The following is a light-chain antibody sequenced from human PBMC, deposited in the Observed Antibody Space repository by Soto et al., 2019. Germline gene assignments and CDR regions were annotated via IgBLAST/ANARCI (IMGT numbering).Light chain of an antibody. V-gene: IGKV2-30*02. J-gene: IGKJ1*01. CDR2: QVS. CDR1: QSLVHSDGKAY. CDR3: MQGTHWPWT. Sequence: DAVLTQSPLSLPVTLGQPAAISCRSSQSLVHSDGKAYLIWFQQRPGQSPRRLIYQVSRRDAGVPDRFSGSGSGTDFTLIISRVEAEDVGVYYCMQGTHWPWTFGQGTKVEI.